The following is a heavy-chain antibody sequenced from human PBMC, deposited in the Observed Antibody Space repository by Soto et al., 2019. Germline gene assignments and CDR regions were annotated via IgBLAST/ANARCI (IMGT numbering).Heavy chain of an antibody. CDR3: ARYSAASGTYYFDY. CDR1: GDSIIGTHW. J-gene: IGHJ4*01. CDR2: THHSRGT. V-gene: IGHV4-4*02. Sequence: ASETLSLTCAVSGDSIIGTHWWSWVRRPPGKGLEFIGETHHSRGTNYNPSLRSRVTMSLDKSKNQLSLILYSVTAADMGVYYCARYSAASGTYYFDYWGQGTLVTVSS. D-gene: IGHD6-13*01.